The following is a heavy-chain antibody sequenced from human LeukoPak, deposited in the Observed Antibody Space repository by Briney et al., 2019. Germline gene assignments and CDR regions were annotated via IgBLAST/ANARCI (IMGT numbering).Heavy chain of an antibody. CDR2: ISSSSSYI. CDR1: GFTLSSYR. Sequence: GGSLRLSCAASGFTLSSYRMNWFRQAPGKGLEWVSSISSSSSYIYYADSVKGRFPISRDNAKNSLYLQMNSLRAQDTAVYYCARDRGYDILTGYYTPIFDYWGQGTLVSVSS. D-gene: IGHD3-9*01. CDR3: ARDRGYDILTGYYTPIFDY. V-gene: IGHV3-21*01. J-gene: IGHJ4*02.